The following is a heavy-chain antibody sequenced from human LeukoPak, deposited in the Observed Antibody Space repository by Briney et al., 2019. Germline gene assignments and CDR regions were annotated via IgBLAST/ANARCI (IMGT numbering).Heavy chain of an antibody. CDR1: GFTFDEYA. V-gene: IGHV3-43*02. Sequence: PGRSLRLSCAASGFTFDEYAMYWVRQAPGKGLDWVSLISGDGATTSYADSVKGRFTVSRDNSENSLHLQMESLRAEDTAFYYCAKARRTGTHYSDFDYWGQGTLVTVSS. D-gene: IGHD3/OR15-3a*01. CDR3: AKARRTGTHYSDFDY. CDR2: ISGDGATT. J-gene: IGHJ4*02.